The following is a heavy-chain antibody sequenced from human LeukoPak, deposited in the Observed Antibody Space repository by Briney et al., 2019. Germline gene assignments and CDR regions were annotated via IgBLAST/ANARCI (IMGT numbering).Heavy chain of an antibody. CDR2: ISGSGGST. V-gene: IGHV3-23*01. D-gene: IGHD2-2*01. CDR1: GFTFSSYA. CDR3: AKLGDIVVVPAAGWVDY. J-gene: IGHJ4*02. Sequence: RGSLRLSCAASGFTFSSYAMSWVRQAPGKGLEWVSAISGSGGSTYYADSVKGRFTISRDNSKNTLYLQMNSLRAEDTAVYYCAKLGDIVVVPAAGWVDYWGQGTLVTVSS.